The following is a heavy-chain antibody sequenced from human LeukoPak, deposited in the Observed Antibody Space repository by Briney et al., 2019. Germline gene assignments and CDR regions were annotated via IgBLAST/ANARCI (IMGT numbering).Heavy chain of an antibody. J-gene: IGHJ4*02. CDR3: ARDLALDGSSWLPYFDY. V-gene: IGHV3-30-3*01. CDR1: GFTFSSYA. D-gene: IGHD6-13*01. Sequence: GRSLRLSCAASGFTFSSYAMHWVRQAPGKGLEWVAVISYDGSNKYYADSVKGRFTISRDNSKNTLCLQMNSLRAEDTAVYYCARDLALDGSSWLPYFDYWGQGTLVTVSS. CDR2: ISYDGSNK.